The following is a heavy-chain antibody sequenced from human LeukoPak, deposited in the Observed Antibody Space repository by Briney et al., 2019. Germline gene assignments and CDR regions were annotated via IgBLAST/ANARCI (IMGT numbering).Heavy chain of an antibody. V-gene: IGHV4-59*01. CDR3: ARAASDYDFVY. CDR1: GGSINGYY. J-gene: IGHJ4*02. D-gene: IGHD5-12*01. CDR2: IYYSGST. Sequence: SETLSLTCTVSGGSINGYYWSWLRQPPGKGLEWIGYIYYSGSTDYNPSLKSRVTISVDTSKNQFSLKLSSVTAADTAVYYCARAASDYDFVYWGQGTLVTVSS.